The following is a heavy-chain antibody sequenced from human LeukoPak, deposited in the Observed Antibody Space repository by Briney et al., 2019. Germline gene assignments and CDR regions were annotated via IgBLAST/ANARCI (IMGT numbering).Heavy chain of an antibody. J-gene: IGHJ5*02. V-gene: IGHV3-64*01. CDR2: ISSNGGST. D-gene: IGHD3-3*01. CDR1: GFTVSSNY. CDR3: AGDFTIFGGFDP. Sequence: GGSLRLSCAASGFTVSSNYMSWVRQAPGKGLEYVSAISSNGGSTYYANSVKGRFTISRDNSKNTLYLQMGSLRAEDMAVYYCAGDFTIFGGFDPWGQGTLVTVSS.